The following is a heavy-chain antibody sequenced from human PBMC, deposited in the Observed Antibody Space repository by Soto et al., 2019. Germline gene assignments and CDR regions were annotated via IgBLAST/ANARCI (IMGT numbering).Heavy chain of an antibody. CDR2: MNPNSGNT. Sequence: ASVKVSCKASGYTFTSYCVNWVRQATGQGLEWMGWMNPNSGNTGYAQKFQGRVTMTRNTSISTAYMELSSLRSEDTAVYYCARVIFVPYYYYYMDVWGKGTTVTVSS. V-gene: IGHV1-8*01. CDR3: ARVIFVPYYYYYMDV. J-gene: IGHJ6*03. CDR1: GYTFTSYC. D-gene: IGHD3-3*02.